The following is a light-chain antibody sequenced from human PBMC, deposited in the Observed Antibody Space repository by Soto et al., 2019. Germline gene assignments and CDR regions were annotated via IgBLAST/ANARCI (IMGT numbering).Light chain of an antibody. J-gene: IGLJ3*02. CDR2: DVS. CDR1: SSDVGGYNY. CDR3: SSYTSSSSWV. V-gene: IGLV2-14*01. Sequence: QSALTQPASVSGSPGQSITISCSGTSSDVGGYNYVSWYQQHPGKVPKLIIYDVSNRPSGVSNRFSGSKSDNTASLTISELQAEDEADYYCSSYTSSSSWVFGGGTKLTVL.